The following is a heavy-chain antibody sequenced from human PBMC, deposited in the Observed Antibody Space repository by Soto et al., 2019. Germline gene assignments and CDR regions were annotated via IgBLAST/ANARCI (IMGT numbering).Heavy chain of an antibody. CDR2: IIPIFGTA. V-gene: IGHV1-69*01. CDR1: GGTFSSYA. J-gene: IGHJ6*02. Sequence: QVQLVQSGAEVQKPGSSVKVSCKASGGTFSSYAISWVRQAPGQGLEWMGGIIPIFGTANYAQKFQGRVTITADESTSTAYMELSSLRSEDTAVYYCARGRDIAARHSVQHYYYYYGMDVWGQGTTVTVSS. CDR3: ARGRDIAARHSVQHYYYYYGMDV. D-gene: IGHD6-6*01.